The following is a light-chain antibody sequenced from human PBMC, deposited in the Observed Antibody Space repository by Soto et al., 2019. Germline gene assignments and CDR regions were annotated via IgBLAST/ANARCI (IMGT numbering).Light chain of an antibody. V-gene: IGLV1-47*02. CDR1: NSNIGNRP. J-gene: IGLJ3*02. Sequence: QSVLTQPPSASGTPGQRVTISCSGGNSNIGNRPVHWFQQLPGTAPKLLIYNDLQRPSGVPDRFSGSKSGTSASLAISGLRSDDEADYYCLTWDDSLRGWVFGGGTKLTVL. CDR2: NDL. CDR3: LTWDDSLRGWV.